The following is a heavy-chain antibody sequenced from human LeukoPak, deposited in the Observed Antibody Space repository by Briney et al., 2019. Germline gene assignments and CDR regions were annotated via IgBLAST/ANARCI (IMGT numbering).Heavy chain of an antibody. J-gene: IGHJ4*02. CDR3: ARGLLDFWTTYYVDY. V-gene: IGHV4-59*12. D-gene: IGHD3/OR15-3a*01. CDR2: IYYSWSI. CDR1: GGTISSYD. Sequence: SESLCLTCAASGGTISSYDWSWIRQPPGKGLEWIGYIYYSWSIKYNPSLQGRVAISVYTSKNQFSLHLNSVTPEDTAVYYCARGLLDFWTTYYVDYWGQGTLVTVSS.